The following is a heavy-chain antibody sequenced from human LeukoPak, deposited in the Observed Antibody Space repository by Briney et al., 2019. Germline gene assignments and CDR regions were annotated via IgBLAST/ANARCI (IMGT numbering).Heavy chain of an antibody. J-gene: IGHJ4*02. CDR1: GFTFSSYE. D-gene: IGHD3-9*01. CDR3: ARTTKEFDILTGYYFDY. V-gene: IGHV3-48*03. CDR2: ISSSGSTI. Sequence: GGSLRLPCAASGFTFSSYEMNWVRQAPGKGLEWVSYISSSGSTIYYADSVKGRFTISRDNSKNTLSLQMNSLRAVDTAVYYCARTTKEFDILTGYYFDYWGQGTLVTVSS.